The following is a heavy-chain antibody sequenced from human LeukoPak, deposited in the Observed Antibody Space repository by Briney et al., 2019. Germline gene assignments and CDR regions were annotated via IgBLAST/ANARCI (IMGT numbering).Heavy chain of an antibody. CDR2: ISYDGSNK. Sequence: GGSLRLSCAASGFTFSSYGMHWVRQAPGKGLEWVAVISYDGSNKYYADSVKGRFTISRDNSKNTLYLQMNSLRAEDTAVYYCAKDYDYDSSGYYDYWGQGTLVTVSS. V-gene: IGHV3-30*18. D-gene: IGHD3-22*01. J-gene: IGHJ4*02. CDR3: AKDYDYDSSGYYDY. CDR1: GFTFSSYG.